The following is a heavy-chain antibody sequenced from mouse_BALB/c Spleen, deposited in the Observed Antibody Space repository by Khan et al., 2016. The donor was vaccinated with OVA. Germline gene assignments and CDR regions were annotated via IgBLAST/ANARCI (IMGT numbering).Heavy chain of an antibody. V-gene: IGHV5-17*02. Sequence: EVELVESGGGLVQTGGSRKLSCTASGFTFSGFGMHWVRQAPEKGLEWVAYISSGSNTIYYEDTVKGRFTISRDNPKNTLFLQMTSLRSDDTAMYYCARTGYYYFDYWGQGTSLTVSS. D-gene: IGHD2-3*01. CDR1: GFTFSGFG. J-gene: IGHJ2*02. CDR2: ISSGSNTI. CDR3: ARTGYYYFDY.